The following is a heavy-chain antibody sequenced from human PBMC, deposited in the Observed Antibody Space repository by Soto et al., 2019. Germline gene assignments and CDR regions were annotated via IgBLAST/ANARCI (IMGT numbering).Heavy chain of an antibody. J-gene: IGHJ6*03. D-gene: IGHD3-10*01. CDR3: ARHKFGRLDPYYYYYLDV. V-gene: IGHV4-59*08. CDR2: IYYKGNT. CDR1: GGAISSYC. Sequence: SQTLSLAGTVSGGAISSYCCSWIRQHPGKGLEWLGYIYYKGNTNYNPSLKSRVTISVDTSKNQFSLKLSSVTAADTAVYYCARHKFGRLDPYYYYYLDVWGKGTTVTVSS.